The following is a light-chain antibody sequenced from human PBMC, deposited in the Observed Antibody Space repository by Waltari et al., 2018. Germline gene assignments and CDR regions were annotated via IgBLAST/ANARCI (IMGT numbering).Light chain of an antibody. CDR1: QSIRTF. V-gene: IGKV1-39*01. CDR2: DAS. Sequence: DIQMTQSPSSLSASVGDRVTITCRASQSIRTFLNWYQQKPGKAPKLLIYDASKLETAVPSRFSGSGSGTDFALAIRSLQPEDFATYYCQQSYTAPRTFGQGTKVEVK. CDR3: QQSYTAPRT. J-gene: IGKJ1*01.